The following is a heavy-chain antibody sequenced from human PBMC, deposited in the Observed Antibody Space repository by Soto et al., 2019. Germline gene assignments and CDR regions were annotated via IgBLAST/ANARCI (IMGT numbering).Heavy chain of an antibody. D-gene: IGHD1-1*01. V-gene: IGHV3-9*01. CDR2: ISWNSGSI. CDR1: GFTFDDYA. CDR3: AKDIRPSLRNWNDGRGGYFDY. J-gene: IGHJ4*02. Sequence: GGSLRLSCAASGFTFDDYAMHWVRQAPGKGLEWVSGISWNSGSIGYADSVKGRFTISRDNAKNSLYLQMNSLRAEDTALYYCAKDIRPSLRNWNDGRGGYFDYWGQGTLVTVSS.